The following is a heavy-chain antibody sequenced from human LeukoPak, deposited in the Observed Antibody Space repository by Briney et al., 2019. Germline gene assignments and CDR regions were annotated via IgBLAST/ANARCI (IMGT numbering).Heavy chain of an antibody. J-gene: IGHJ5*02. CDR1: GFTFSDYC. V-gene: IGHV3-11*04. Sequence: PGGSLRLSCAASGFTFSDYCMSWIRQAPGKGLEWVSYISSSGSTIYYADSVKGRFTISRDNAKNSLYLQMNSLRAEDTAVYYCARDLATVTTTPWFDPWGQGTLVTVSS. D-gene: IGHD4-17*01. CDR2: ISSSGSTI. CDR3: ARDLATVTTTPWFDP.